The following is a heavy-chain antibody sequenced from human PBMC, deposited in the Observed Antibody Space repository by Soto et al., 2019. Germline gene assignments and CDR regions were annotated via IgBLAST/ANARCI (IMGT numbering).Heavy chain of an antibody. Sequence: PGESLKISCKGSGYRFTSFWIGWVRQMPGKELEWMGSIYPGNSDTTYSASFQGQVTISADRSISTAYLQWSSLKASDTAMYYCARAFRGSPYGLDVWGEGTTVTVSS. D-gene: IGHD3-16*01. V-gene: IGHV5-51*01. CDR3: ARAFRGSPYGLDV. CDR2: IYPGNSDT. J-gene: IGHJ6*04. CDR1: GYRFTSFW.